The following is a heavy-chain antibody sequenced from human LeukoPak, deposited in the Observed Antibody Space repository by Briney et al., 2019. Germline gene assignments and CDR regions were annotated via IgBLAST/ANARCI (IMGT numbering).Heavy chain of an antibody. CDR3: AREGSRDFWSGPVYYFDY. J-gene: IGHJ4*02. CDR1: GGSISDYY. Sequence: SETLSLTCTVSGGSISDYYWSWIRQPPGKGLEWIGYIHYSGSTYYNPSLTSRVTISIDTSKNQLSLRLSSVTAADTAVYYCAREGSRDFWSGPVYYFDYWGQGTLVTVSS. V-gene: IGHV4-59*01. CDR2: IHYSGST. D-gene: IGHD3-3*01.